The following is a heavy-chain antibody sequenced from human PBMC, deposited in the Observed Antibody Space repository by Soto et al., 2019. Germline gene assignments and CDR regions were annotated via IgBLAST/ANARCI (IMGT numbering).Heavy chain of an antibody. CDR1: GFTFSSYA. CDR3: AKGEEYSGSYYVLYYGMDV. D-gene: IGHD1-26*01. V-gene: IGHV3-23*01. CDR2: ISGSGGST. J-gene: IGHJ6*02. Sequence: LRLSCAASGFTFSSYAMSWVRQAPGKGLEWVSAISGSGGSTYYADSVKGRFTISRDNSKNTLYLQMNSLRAEDTAVYYCAKGEEYSGSYYVLYYGMDVWGQGTTVTVSS.